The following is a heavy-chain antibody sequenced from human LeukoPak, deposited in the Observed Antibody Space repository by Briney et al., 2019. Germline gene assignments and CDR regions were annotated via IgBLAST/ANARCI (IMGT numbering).Heavy chain of an antibody. CDR3: ARDTPTLDV. CDR2: ICYSGST. CDR1: GGSISSHY. V-gene: IGHV4-59*11. J-gene: IGHJ6*02. Sequence: SETLSLTCTVSGGSISSHYWSWIRQPPGKGLEWIGYICYSGSTNYNPSLKSRVTISVDTSKNQFSLKLSSVTAADTAVYYCARDTPTLDVWGQGTTVTVSS.